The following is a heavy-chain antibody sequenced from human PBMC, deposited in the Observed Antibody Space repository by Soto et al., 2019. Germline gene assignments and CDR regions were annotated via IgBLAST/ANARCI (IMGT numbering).Heavy chain of an antibody. J-gene: IGHJ6*04. Sequence: QVQLVQSGAEVKKPGASVKVSCKASGYTFTSYFITWVRQAPGQGLEWMGWISAYNGNTNYAQMLQGRVTMTTDTSTATAYMEMTSLRSDDTAVYYWARQNSYSGMAVWGKGTTVTVSS. CDR1: GYTFTSYF. CDR3: ARQNSYSGMAV. CDR2: ISAYNGNT. V-gene: IGHV1-18*01.